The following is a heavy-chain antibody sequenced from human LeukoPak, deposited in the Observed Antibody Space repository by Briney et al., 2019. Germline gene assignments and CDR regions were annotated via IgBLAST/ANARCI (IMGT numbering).Heavy chain of an antibody. V-gene: IGHV4-38-2*01. CDR1: TYSITSDYH. D-gene: IGHD1-26*01. Sequence: SETLSLTCAVSTYSITSDYHWAWIRQSPGKGVEWIGSFYHTGRTYYNPAHKTRVTISVDTSKNQFSLRLTSMTASDTAVYFCARHVSGNVWFFDDWGQGTLVTVSS. CDR2: FYHTGRT. J-gene: IGHJ4*02. CDR3: ARHVSGNVWFFDD.